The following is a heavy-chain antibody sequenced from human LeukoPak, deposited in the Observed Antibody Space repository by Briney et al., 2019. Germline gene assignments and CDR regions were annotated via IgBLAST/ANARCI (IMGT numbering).Heavy chain of an antibody. CDR1: GYSFTSYW. J-gene: IGHJ4*02. V-gene: IGHV5-51*01. D-gene: IGHD4-17*01. Sequence: GESLKISCQGSGYSFTSYWIGWVRQLPGKGLEWMGIIYPGDSDTRYSPSCQGQATISADKSISTAYRQWSSLKASDTAMYYCARASSRYYFDYWGQGTLVTVSS. CDR2: IYPGDSDT. CDR3: ARASSRYYFDY.